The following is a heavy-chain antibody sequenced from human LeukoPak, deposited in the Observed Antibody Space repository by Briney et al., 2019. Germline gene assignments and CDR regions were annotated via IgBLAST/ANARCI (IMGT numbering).Heavy chain of an antibody. CDR2: INHSGST. Sequence: TSETLSLTCAVYGGSFSGYYWSLIRQPPGKGLEWIGEINHSGSTNYNPSLKSRVTISVDTSKNQFSLKLSSVTAADTAVYYCARGTVTAIDYWGQGTLVTVSS. D-gene: IGHD2-21*02. CDR3: ARGTVTAIDY. J-gene: IGHJ4*02. V-gene: IGHV4-34*01. CDR1: GGSFSGYY.